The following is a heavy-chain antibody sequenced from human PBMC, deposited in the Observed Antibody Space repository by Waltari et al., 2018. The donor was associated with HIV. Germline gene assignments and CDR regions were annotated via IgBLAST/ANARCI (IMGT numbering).Heavy chain of an antibody. V-gene: IGHV1-2*02. Sequence: QVQLVQSGAEVKKPGAPVKVSCKASGYTFTDYYLHWVRQAPGQGLEWMEWINPKSGGTKYAQKFQGRVTMTTDTSISTAYMEVRMLISDDTAVYFCAGSHSSGWYVWFDPWGQGTLVTVS. J-gene: IGHJ5*02. D-gene: IGHD6-19*01. CDR3: AGSHSSGWYVWFDP. CDR2: INPKSGGT. CDR1: GYTFTDYY.